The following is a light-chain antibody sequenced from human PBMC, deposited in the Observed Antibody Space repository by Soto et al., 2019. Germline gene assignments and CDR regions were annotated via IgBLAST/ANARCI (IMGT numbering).Light chain of an antibody. CDR1: QGIGDT. Sequence: SVIVQFPATPSVSPGGGATLPCRASQGIGDTLAWYQHKPGQTPRLLIYDTSTRATGVPARFSGSRSETEFTLTINSLQSEDFAVYYCQRYDNWPLTFGGGTKVDIK. J-gene: IGKJ4*01. V-gene: IGKV3-15*01. CDR3: QRYDNWPLT. CDR2: DTS.